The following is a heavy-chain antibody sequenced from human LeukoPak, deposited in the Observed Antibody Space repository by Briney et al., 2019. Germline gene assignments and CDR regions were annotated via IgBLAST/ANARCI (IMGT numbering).Heavy chain of an antibody. V-gene: IGHV1-69*06. Sequence: SVKVSCKASGGTFSSYAISWVRQAPGQGLEWMGGIIPIFGTANYAQKFQGRVTITPDKSTSTAYMELSSLRTEDTAVYYCAISRAGWVVTYAFDIWGQGTMVTVSS. CDR1: GGTFSSYA. J-gene: IGHJ3*02. D-gene: IGHD2-21*02. CDR3: AISRAGWVVTYAFDI. CDR2: IIPIFGTA.